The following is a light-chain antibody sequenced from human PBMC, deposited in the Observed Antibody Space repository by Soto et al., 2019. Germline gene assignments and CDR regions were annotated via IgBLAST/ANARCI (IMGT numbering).Light chain of an antibody. V-gene: IGKV1-39*01. Sequence: DIQITQSPSSLSASVGDRVTITCRASQSISKYLNWYQQKPVQAPNRLIYAASTLQSGGPSRFSGSGSGTDFTLTISSLQPEDFATYYCQQSYSTPPDTFGQGTKLEIK. CDR2: AAS. J-gene: IGKJ2*01. CDR3: QQSYSTPPDT. CDR1: QSISKY.